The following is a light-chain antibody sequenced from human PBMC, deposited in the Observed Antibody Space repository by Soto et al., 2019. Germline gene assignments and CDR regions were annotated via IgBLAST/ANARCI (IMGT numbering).Light chain of an antibody. CDR3: QEGYSTPPLT. J-gene: IGKJ4*01. Sequence: DIQMTQSPSSLSASVGDRVTITCRASQSISSYLNWYQQKPGKAPKLLIYAASSLQSGVPSRFSGSGSGTDFTLTISSLQPEDFATYYCQEGYSTPPLTFGGGTKVEIK. CDR2: AAS. CDR1: QSISSY. V-gene: IGKV1-39*01.